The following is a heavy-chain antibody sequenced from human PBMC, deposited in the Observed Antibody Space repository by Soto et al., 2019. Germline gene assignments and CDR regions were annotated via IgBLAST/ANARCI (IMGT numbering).Heavy chain of an antibody. J-gene: IGHJ4*02. Sequence: QVQLVQSGAEVKKPGASVKVSCKASGYTFSSCGISWVRQAPGQGLEWMGWISAYNGNTNYAEKLQGRVTMTTDTSTSTAYMEPTSPRSHDTPVYYCARDSPPPLEWGQGTLVTVSS. CDR3: ARDSPPPLE. CDR1: GYTFSSCG. CDR2: ISAYNGNT. V-gene: IGHV1-18*01.